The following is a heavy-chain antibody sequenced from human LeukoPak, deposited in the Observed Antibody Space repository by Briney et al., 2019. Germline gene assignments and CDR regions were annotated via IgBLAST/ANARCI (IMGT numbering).Heavy chain of an antibody. CDR1: GGSISSGGYY. V-gene: IGHV4-30-2*01. CDR3: ARYYAGLTQGGWFDP. D-gene: IGHD1-26*01. CDR2: IYHSGST. Sequence: SETLSLTCTVSGGSISSGGYYWSWIRQPPGKGLEWIGYIYHSGSTYYNPSLKSRVTISVDRSKNQFSLKLSSVTAADTAVYYCARYYAGLTQGGWFDPWGQGTLVTVSS. J-gene: IGHJ5*02.